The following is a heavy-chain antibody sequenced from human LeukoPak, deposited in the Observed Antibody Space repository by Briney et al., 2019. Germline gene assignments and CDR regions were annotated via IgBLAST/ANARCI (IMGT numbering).Heavy chain of an antibody. V-gene: IGHV1-2*02. J-gene: IGHJ5*02. Sequence: ASVKVSCKASGYTFSGYYIHWVRQAPGQGLEWMGWINPNTGGTKYAQRFQDRVAMTRDTSISTAYMEVSRLRYDDTAVYYCARPLRVTMIRGAAFRASSDFDPWGQGTLVTVSS. D-gene: IGHD3-10*01. CDR3: ARPLRVTMIRGAAFRASSDFDP. CDR2: INPNTGGT. CDR1: GYTFSGYY.